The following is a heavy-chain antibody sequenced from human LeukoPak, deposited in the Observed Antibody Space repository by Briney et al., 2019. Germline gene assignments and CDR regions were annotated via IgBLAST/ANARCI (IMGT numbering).Heavy chain of an antibody. CDR1: GYSFITYW. D-gene: IGHD6-13*01. CDR3: ARVGEAAGQTVDY. CDR2: IYPGDSDT. V-gene: IGHV5-51*01. J-gene: IGHJ4*02. Sequence: GESLKISCKGSGYSFITYWIAWARQMSGKGPEWMGIIYPGDSDTRYSSSFQGQVTISADKSISTAYLQLSSLKASDTGMYYCARVGEAAGQTVDYWGQGTLVTVSS.